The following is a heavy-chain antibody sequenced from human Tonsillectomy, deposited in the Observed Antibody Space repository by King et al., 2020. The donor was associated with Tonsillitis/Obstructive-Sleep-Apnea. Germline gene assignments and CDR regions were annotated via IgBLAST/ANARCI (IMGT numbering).Heavy chain of an antibody. CDR2: FFYSGST. CDR1: GGSISSSSYY. V-gene: IGHV4-39*01. J-gene: IGHJ4*02. D-gene: IGHD1-26*01. CDR3: AKTEWELLPGGRDC. Sequence: LQLQESGPGLVKPSETLSLTCTVSGGSISSSSYYWGWIRQPPGKGLEWIGSFFYSGSTYYNPSLKSRVTISVDTSKNQFSLKLTSVTAADTAVYYCAKTEWELLPGGRDCWGQGTLVTVSA.